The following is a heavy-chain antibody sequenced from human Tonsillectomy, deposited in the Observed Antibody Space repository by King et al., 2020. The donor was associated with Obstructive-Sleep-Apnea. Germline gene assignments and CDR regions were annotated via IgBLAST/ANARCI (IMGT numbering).Heavy chain of an antibody. V-gene: IGHV4-34*01. CDR3: ASGEVYYGDYDY. D-gene: IGHD4-17*01. Sequence: VQLQQWGAGLLKPSETLSLTCAVYGGSFSVYSLSWIRQPPGKGLEWIGEINHSGSATYNPSLTNRVTISVDKSKNQFSLKLGSVTAADTAVYYCASGEVYYGDYDYWGQGTLVTVSS. CDR2: INHSGSA. J-gene: IGHJ4*02. CDR1: GGSFSVYS.